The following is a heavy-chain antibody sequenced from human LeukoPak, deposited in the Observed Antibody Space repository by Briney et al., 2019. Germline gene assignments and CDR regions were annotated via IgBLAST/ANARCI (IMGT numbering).Heavy chain of an antibody. V-gene: IGHV1-8*02. CDR2: TNPNSGNT. CDR1: GGTFSSYA. CDR3: ARADRSRRPLLEWSTPRGYYFDY. Sequence: ASVKVSCKASGGTFSSYAIGWVRQATGQGLEWMGWTNPNSGNTGYAQKFQGRVTMTRNTSISTAYMELSSLRSEDTAVYYCARADRSRRPLLEWSTPRGYYFDYWGQGTLVTVSS. D-gene: IGHD3-3*01. J-gene: IGHJ4*02.